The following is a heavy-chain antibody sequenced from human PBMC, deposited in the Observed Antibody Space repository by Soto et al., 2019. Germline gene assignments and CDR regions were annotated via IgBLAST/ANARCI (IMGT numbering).Heavy chain of an antibody. CDR1: GFIFGNAW. V-gene: IGHV3-15*01. D-gene: IGHD3-22*01. CDR2: IKSKTDGGTT. J-gene: IGHJ6*02. CDR3: TTGLQYYDSSGYKYDYYGMDV. Sequence: PGGSLRVSCAASGFIFGNAWMSWVRQAPGKGLAWVGRIKSKTDGGTTDYASPAKGRFTIPRDDSKNTLYLQMNSLKAEDSAVYYCTTGLQYYDSSGYKYDYYGMDVWGQGTAVTVSS.